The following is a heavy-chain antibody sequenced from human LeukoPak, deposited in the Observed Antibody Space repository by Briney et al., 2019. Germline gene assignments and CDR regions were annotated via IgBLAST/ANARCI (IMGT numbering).Heavy chain of an antibody. CDR2: ISWNSGSI. D-gene: IGHD3-22*01. V-gene: IGHV3-9*01. J-gene: IGHJ4*02. CDR1: GFTFDDYA. Sequence: SLRLSCAASGFTFDDYAMHWVRQAPGKGLEWVSGISWNSGSIGYADSVKGRFTISRDNAKNSLYLQMNSLRAEDTALYYCAKDNGYYDSSGEFDYWGQGTLVTVSS. CDR3: AKDNGYYDSSGEFDY.